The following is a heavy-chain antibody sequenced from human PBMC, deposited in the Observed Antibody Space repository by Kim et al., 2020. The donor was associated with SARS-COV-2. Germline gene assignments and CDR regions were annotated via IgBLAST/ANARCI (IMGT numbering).Heavy chain of an antibody. V-gene: IGHV4-39*01. J-gene: IGHJ4*02. CDR3: ARGGHGYNTGAFY. Sequence: LETLSLTCTVSGDSMSNSYYYWGWIRQPPGRGLEWIGSIYYSGNTYYNPSLKSRVTMSVDTSKNQFSLKVRSVTATDTAVYYCARGGHGYNTGAFYWGQGTLVIVSS. CDR2: IYYSGNT. D-gene: IGHD5-18*01. CDR1: GDSMSNSYYY.